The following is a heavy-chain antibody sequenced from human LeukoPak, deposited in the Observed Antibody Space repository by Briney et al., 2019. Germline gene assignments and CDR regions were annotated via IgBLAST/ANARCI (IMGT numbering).Heavy chain of an antibody. D-gene: IGHD2-15*01. CDR2: ISWNSGSI. CDR1: GFTFDDYA. CDR3: AKGGVVVAAKDYYGMDV. Sequence: GRSLRLSCAASGFTFDDYAMHWVRQAPGKGLGWVSGISWNSGSIGYADSVKGRFTISRDNAKNSLYLQMNSLRAEDTALYYCAKGGVVVAAKDYYGMDVWGQGTTVTVSS. J-gene: IGHJ6*02. V-gene: IGHV3-9*01.